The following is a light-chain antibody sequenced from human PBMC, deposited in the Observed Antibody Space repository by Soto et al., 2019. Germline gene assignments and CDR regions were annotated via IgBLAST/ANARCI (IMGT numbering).Light chain of an antibody. CDR1: QSISFW. J-gene: IGKJ4*01. CDR3: QQYNSCPLT. Sequence: DIQKTQSPSTLSASVGDRVTITCRASQSISFWLAWYQQKPGSAPNLLIYDASTLGGGVPSRFSGSGSGTEFTLTISNLQPADFASYYCQQYNSCPLTFGGGTRVEIK. CDR2: DAS. V-gene: IGKV1-5*01.